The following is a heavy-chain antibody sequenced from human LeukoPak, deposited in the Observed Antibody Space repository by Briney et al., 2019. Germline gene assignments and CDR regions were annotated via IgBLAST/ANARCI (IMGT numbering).Heavy chain of an antibody. V-gene: IGHV3-74*01. CDR1: GFTFSHFW. CDR3: AKDLVVASNDAFDI. CDR2: ISNDGSRT. J-gene: IGHJ3*02. Sequence: GGSLRLSCAASGFTFSHFWMHWVRQVPGKGLVWVSRISNDGSRTAYADSVKGRFTISRDNAKNTLYLQMNSLRAEDTAVYYCAKDLVVASNDAFDIWGQGTMVTVSS. D-gene: IGHD2-15*01.